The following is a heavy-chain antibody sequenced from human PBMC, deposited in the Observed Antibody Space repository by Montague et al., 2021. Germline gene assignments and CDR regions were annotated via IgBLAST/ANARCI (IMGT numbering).Heavy chain of an antibody. Sequence: CAISGDSDCINGVGCRWEKHTPARQPVRLGVRHYRSKRYSDYAPSVRGRLTVNPDASKNEFSLELNYVTPEDTAVYYCVRYSGWLYFDFWGQGTLVTVSS. V-gene: IGHV6-1*01. D-gene: IGHD6-19*01. CDR2: RHYRSKRYS. J-gene: IGHJ4*02. CDR1: GDSDCINGVG. CDR3: VRYSGWLYFDF.